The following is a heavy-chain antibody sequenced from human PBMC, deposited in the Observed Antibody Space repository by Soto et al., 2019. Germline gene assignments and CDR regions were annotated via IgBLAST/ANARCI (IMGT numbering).Heavy chain of an antibody. V-gene: IGHV3-30*04. J-gene: IGHJ4*02. CDR3: ARAPEDSTETLDS. Sequence: QQHLVEYGGGVVQPGRSLRLSCAASGFSFNNYALHWVRQAPDKGLEWVAVISYSGINENYADSVKGRFTNSRDISKNTLYLQMNSLRTEDTAVYYCARAPEDSTETLDSWGQGTLVTVSS. CDR2: ISYSGINE. CDR1: GFSFNNYA.